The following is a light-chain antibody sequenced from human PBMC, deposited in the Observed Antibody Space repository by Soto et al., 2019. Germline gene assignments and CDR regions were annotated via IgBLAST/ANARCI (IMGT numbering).Light chain of an antibody. J-gene: IGKJ1*01. Sequence: EMVMTQSPATLSVSLGERATLSCRASQSVRTKLVWYQQKPGQAPRLLIFGASTRATGIPARFSGSGSGTEFTFTFRSVQSEEFAVYYFQQLDQGWPFGKGNKVEIK. CDR1: QSVRTK. V-gene: IGKV3-15*01. CDR2: GAS. CDR3: QQLDQGWP.